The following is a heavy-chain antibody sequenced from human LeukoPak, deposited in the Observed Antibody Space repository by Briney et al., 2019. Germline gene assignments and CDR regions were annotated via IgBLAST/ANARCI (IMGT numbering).Heavy chain of an antibody. CDR3: ARHSVLWESPCY. D-gene: IGHD1-26*01. V-gene: IGHV3-23*01. CDR1: GFTFSSYA. J-gene: IGHJ4*02. CDR2: ISGSGGST. Sequence: GGSLRLSCAASGFTFSSYAMSWVRQAPGKGMEWVSAISGSGGSTYYADSVKGRFTISRGNSKNTLYLQMNSLRAEDTAVYYCARHSVLWESPCYWGQGSLVTVSS.